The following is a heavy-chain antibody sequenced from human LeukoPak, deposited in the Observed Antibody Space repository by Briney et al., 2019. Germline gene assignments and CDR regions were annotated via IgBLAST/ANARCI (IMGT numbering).Heavy chain of an antibody. CDR2: INHSGST. V-gene: IGHV4-39*07. J-gene: IGHJ4*02. Sequence: PSETLSLTCTVSGGSISSSSYYWGWIRQPPGKGLEWIGEINHSGSTNYNPSLKSRVTISVDTSKNQFSLKLSSVTAADTAVYYCASRANSQDSGYETFDYWGQGTLVTVSS. CDR1: GGSISSSSYY. D-gene: IGHD5-12*01. CDR3: ASRANSQDSGYETFDY.